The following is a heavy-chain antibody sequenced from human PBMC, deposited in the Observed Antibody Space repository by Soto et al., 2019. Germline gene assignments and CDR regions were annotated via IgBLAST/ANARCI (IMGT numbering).Heavy chain of an antibody. CDR3: ARMRDRSNDY. V-gene: IGHV1-18*01. J-gene: IGHJ4*02. Sequence: QVQLVQSGAEVKKPGASVKVSCKASGYTSVSYGISWVRQAAGQGLEWMGWNSAYNGNTNYAQKFQGRVTMTTDTSTSTAYVELRSLRSDDTAVYYCARMRDRSNDYWGQGTLVTVSS. CDR2: NSAYNGNT. CDR1: GYTSVSYG. D-gene: IGHD4-4*01.